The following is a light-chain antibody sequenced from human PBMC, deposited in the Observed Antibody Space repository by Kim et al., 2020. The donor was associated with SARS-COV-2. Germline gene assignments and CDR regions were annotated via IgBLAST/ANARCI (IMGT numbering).Light chain of an antibody. J-gene: IGLJ2*01. V-gene: IGLV3-19*01. CDR3: NSRGSNDNVL. CDR1: SLRNYD. CDR2: GKN. Sequence: VPLGQTVRIACQGNSLRNYDATWYQQKPGQPPIVVIYGKNNRPSGIPDRFSGSSSGDTASLTITGTQAGDEADYYCNSRGSNDNVLFGGGTQLTVL.